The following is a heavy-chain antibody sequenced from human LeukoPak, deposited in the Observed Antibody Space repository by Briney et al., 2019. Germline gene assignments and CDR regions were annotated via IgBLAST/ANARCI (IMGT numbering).Heavy chain of an antibody. CDR2: IIPIFGTA. Sequence: SVKVSCKASGGTFSRYAISWVRQAPGQGLEWMGGIIPIFGTANYAQKFQSRVTITADKSTSTAYMELSSLRSEDTAVYYCARELPDYYDILTGYSAFDYWGQGTLVTVSS. J-gene: IGHJ4*02. V-gene: IGHV1-69*06. CDR3: ARELPDYYDILTGYSAFDY. CDR1: GGTFSRYA. D-gene: IGHD3-9*01.